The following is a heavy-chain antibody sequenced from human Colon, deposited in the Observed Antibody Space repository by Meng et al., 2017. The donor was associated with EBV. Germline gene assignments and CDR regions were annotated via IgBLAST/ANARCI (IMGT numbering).Heavy chain of an antibody. J-gene: IGHJ4*02. V-gene: IGHV4-4*02. CDR2: IYRGGGT. D-gene: IGHD2-2*01. CDR3: ARVRVIPAAVGFDY. Sequence: QGHPQESVPGLVEPSGTPSLPCAVPGGSSSTSDWWSWVRQPPGKGLEWIGEIYRGGGTNYNPSFKSRVTISVDTSNNHFSLKLSYVTAADTAVYYCARVRVIPAAVGFDYWGQGTLVTVSS. CDR1: GGSSSTSDW.